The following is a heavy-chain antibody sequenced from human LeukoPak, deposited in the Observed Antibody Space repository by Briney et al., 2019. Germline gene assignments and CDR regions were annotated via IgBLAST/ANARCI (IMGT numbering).Heavy chain of an antibody. CDR2: IKQDGSEK. D-gene: IGHD6-19*01. V-gene: IGHV3-7*01. CDR1: GFTFSSYW. Sequence: GGSLRLSCAASGFTFSSYWMSWVRQAPGKGLEWVANIKQDGSEKHYVDSVKGRFTISRDNAKNSLYLQMNSLRAGDTAVYYCVSCLQWLWAFDIWGQGTMVTVSS. J-gene: IGHJ3*02. CDR3: VSCLQWLWAFDI.